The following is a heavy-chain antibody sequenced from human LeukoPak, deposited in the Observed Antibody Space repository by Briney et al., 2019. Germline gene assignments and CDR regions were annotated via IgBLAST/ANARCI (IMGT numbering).Heavy chain of an antibody. V-gene: IGHV4-34*01. CDR2: INHRGIT. CDR1: GGSFDDYY. D-gene: IGHD6-13*01. Sequence: PSETLSLTCAVYGGSFDDYYWSWIRQSPEKGLGWIGDINHRGITNYNPSLKSRVALSVDPSKNQISLKVFSVTAADSAVYYCARPGIPAAGHWYHPWGPGTLVTVSS. J-gene: IGHJ5*02. CDR3: ARPGIPAAGHWYHP.